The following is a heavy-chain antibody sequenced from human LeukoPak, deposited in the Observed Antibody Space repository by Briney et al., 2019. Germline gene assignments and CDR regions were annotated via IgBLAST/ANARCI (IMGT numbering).Heavy chain of an antibody. D-gene: IGHD6-13*01. CDR3: ARDGGPIAAAAAGFDY. CDR1: GFTFDDYA. V-gene: IGHV3-43*02. CDR2: ISGDGSST. Sequence: TGGSLRLSCAASGFTFDDYAMHWVRQAPGKGLEWVSLISGDGSSTYYADSVKGRFTISRDNAKNSLYLQMNSLRAEDTAVYYCARDGGPIAAAAAGFDYWGQGTLVTVSS. J-gene: IGHJ4*02.